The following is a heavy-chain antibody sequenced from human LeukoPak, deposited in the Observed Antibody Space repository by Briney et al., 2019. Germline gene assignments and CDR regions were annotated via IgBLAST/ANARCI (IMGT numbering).Heavy chain of an antibody. CDR1: GGAISSSSYY. Sequence: SETLSLTCTVSGGAISSSSYYWGWIRPPPGKGLGWFGSIYYSGRTSYTPSLKSQVAISVDTSKNQFSLKLSSVTAADTAVYYCARRGGSYYDYWGQGTLVTVYS. V-gene: IGHV4-39*01. J-gene: IGHJ4*02. CDR2: IYYSGRT. D-gene: IGHD1-26*01. CDR3: ARRGGSYYDY.